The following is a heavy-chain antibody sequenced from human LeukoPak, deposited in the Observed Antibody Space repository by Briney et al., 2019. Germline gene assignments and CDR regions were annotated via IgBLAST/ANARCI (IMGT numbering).Heavy chain of an antibody. CDR3: ARLSGYDWESFYDY. D-gene: IGHD5-12*01. J-gene: IGHJ4*02. CDR1: GGSVTDYY. Sequence: SETLSLTCTVSGGSVTDYYWSWIRQSPGKGLEWIGYIYYTGTSYNPSLKSRVTISVDTSKNQVSLKLSSVTAADTAVYYCARLSGYDWESFYDYWGQGTLVTVSS. V-gene: IGHV4-59*02. CDR2: IYYTGT.